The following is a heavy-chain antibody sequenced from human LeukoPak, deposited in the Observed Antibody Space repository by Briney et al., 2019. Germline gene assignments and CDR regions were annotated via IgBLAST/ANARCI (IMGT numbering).Heavy chain of an antibody. Sequence: GASVKVSCKASGYTFTGYYMHWVRQAPGQGLEWMGWINPNSGGTNYAQKFQGRVTMTRDTSISTAYMELSRLRSDDTAVYYCARDYYGSSGYYSYYYYYMDVWGKGTTVTISS. CDR3: ARDYYGSSGYYSYYYYYMDV. V-gene: IGHV1-2*02. D-gene: IGHD3-22*01. CDR1: GYTFTGYY. J-gene: IGHJ6*03. CDR2: INPNSGGT.